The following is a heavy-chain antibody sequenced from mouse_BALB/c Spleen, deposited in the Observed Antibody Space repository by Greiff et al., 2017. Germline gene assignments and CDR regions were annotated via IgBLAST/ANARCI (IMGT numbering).Heavy chain of an antibody. D-gene: IGHD1-2*01. CDR1: GYTFTSYV. Sequence: EVQLQQSGPELVKPGASVKMSCKASGYTFTSYVMHWVKQKPGQGLEWIGYINPYNDGTKYNEKFKGKATLTSDKSSSTAYMELSSLTSEDSAVYYCAILHYYGYPYAMDYWGQGTSVTVSS. CDR2: INPYNDGT. V-gene: IGHV1-14*01. CDR3: AILHYYGYPYAMDY. J-gene: IGHJ4*01.